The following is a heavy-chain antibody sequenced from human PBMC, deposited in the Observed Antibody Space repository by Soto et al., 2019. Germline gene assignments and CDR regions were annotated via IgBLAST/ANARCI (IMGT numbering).Heavy chain of an antibody. V-gene: IGHV3-30-3*01. CDR2: ISYDGSIK. CDR1: GFTFSRYA. CDR3: ARGHTSMVPYYFQY. D-gene: IGHD5-18*01. Sequence: GGSLRLSCVDSGFTFSRYAMYWVRQAPGKGLEWVAVISYDGSIKYYADSVKGRFTFSRDNTKNTLYLQMNSLRAEDTAVYYCARGHTSMVPYYFQYWGQGTLVTSPQ. J-gene: IGHJ4*02.